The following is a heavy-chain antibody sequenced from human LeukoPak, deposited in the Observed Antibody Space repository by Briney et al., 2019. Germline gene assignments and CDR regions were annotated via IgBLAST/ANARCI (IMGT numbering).Heavy chain of an antibody. D-gene: IGHD3-22*01. Sequence: GESLKISCKGSGYSFTSYWIGWVRQMPGKGLEWMGIIYPGDSDTRYSPSFQGQVTISADKSISTAYMQWSSLKASDTAMYYCARTDYYDSSGYSVGVDYWGQGTLVTVSS. J-gene: IGHJ4*02. CDR1: GYSFTSYW. V-gene: IGHV5-51*01. CDR2: IYPGDSDT. CDR3: ARTDYYDSSGYSVGVDY.